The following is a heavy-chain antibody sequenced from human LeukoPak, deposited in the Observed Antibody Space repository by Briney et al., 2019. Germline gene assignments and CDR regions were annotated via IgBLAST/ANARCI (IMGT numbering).Heavy chain of an antibody. CDR1: EFTLSPYA. CDR2: ISDSGHTK. J-gene: IGHJ5*02. Sequence: TGGSLRLSCAASEFTLSPYAMNWVRQAPGKGLEWIAFISDSGHTKYNADSVKGRFTISRDNAKNSVFLQMNSLRDEDTAVYYCARKELEGSWFDPWGQGTLVTVTS. D-gene: IGHD3-3*01. CDR3: ARKELEGSWFDP. V-gene: IGHV3-48*02.